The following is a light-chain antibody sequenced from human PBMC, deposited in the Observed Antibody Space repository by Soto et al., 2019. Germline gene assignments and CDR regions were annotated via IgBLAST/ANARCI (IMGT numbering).Light chain of an antibody. CDR3: QSADSSGTYL. V-gene: IGLV3-25*03. CDR1: ALPKQY. J-gene: IGLJ3*02. CDR2: KDS. Sequence: SYELTQPPSVSVSPGQTARITCSGDALPKQYAYWYQQKPGQAPVLVIYKDSGRPSGIPERFSGSSSGTTVTLTISAVQAEDEADYDCQSADSSGTYLFGGGTKLTVL.